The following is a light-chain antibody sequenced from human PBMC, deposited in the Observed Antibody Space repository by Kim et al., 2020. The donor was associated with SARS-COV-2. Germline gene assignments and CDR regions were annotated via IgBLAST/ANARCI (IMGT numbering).Light chain of an antibody. V-gene: IGKV3-20*01. CDR3: QQYGSSPLA. J-gene: IGKJ4*01. CDR1: PSVGSHS. CDR2: DAS. Sequence: WPEERATLSSRASPSVGSHSLAWYLQKPGQAPRLLILDASTRATGIPDRFSGSGSGTDFTLTINSLEPEDFAVYYCQQYGSSPLAFGGGTKVDIK.